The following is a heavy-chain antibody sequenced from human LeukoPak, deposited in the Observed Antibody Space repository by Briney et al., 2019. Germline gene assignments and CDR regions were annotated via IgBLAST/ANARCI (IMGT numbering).Heavy chain of an antibody. D-gene: IGHD4/OR15-4a*01. CDR3: ARRAGAYSHPYDY. V-gene: IGHV3-53*01. J-gene: IGHJ4*02. CDR2: IYSGGST. CDR1: GFTVSSDS. Sequence: GGSLRLSCTVSGFTVSSDSMSWVRQAPGKGLEWVSFIYSGGSTHYSDSVKGRFTISKDNSKNTLYLQMNSLRAEDTAVYYCARRAGAYSHPYDYWGQGTLVTVSS.